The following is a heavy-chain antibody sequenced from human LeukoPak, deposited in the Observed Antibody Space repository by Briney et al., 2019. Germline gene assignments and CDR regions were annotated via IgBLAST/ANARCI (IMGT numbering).Heavy chain of an antibody. CDR3: AKDDYGSGSWDYYYYYGMDV. J-gene: IGHJ6*02. CDR2: ISYDGSNK. V-gene: IGHV3-30*18. D-gene: IGHD3-10*01. CDR1: GFTFSSYG. Sequence: GGSLRLSCAASGFTFSSYGMHWVRQAPGKGLEWVAVISYDGSNKYYADSVKGRFTTSRDNSKNTLYLQMNSLRAEDTAVYYCAKDDYGSGSWDYYYYYGMDVWGQGTTVTVSS.